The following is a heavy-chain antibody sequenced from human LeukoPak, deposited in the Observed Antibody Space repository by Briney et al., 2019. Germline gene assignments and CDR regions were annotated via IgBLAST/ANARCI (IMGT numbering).Heavy chain of an antibody. J-gene: IGHJ4*02. D-gene: IGHD3-16*02. Sequence: EASVKVSCKASGYTFTRYAMNWVRQAPGQGLEWMGWINPNTGNPTYAQGFTGRFVFSLDTSVTTAYLQISSLKAEDTAVYYCARAYQRLGELSLPDYWGQGTLVTISS. CDR1: GYTFTRYA. V-gene: IGHV7-4-1*02. CDR3: ARAYQRLGELSLPDY. CDR2: INPNTGNP.